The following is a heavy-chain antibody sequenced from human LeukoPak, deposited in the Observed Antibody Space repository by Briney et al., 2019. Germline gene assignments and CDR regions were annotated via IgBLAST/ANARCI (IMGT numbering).Heavy chain of an antibody. CDR2: ISSSSSYI. V-gene: IGHV3-21*01. D-gene: IGHD3-10*01. Sequence: GGSLRLSCGASGFTFRDFAMSWVRQAPGKGLEWVSSISSSSSYIYYADSVKGRFTISRDNAKNSLYLQMNSLRAEDTAVYYCARAQYYGSGNLYYYGMDVWGQGTTVTVSS. CDR1: GFTFRDFA. CDR3: ARAQYYGSGNLYYYGMDV. J-gene: IGHJ6*02.